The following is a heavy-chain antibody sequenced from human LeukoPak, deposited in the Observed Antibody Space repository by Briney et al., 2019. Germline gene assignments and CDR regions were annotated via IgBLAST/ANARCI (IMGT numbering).Heavy chain of an antibody. CDR3: GGKPNGGWMDALNF. D-gene: IGHD6-19*01. CDR2: ISSSSSYI. J-gene: IGHJ3*01. V-gene: IGHV3-21*01. CDR1: GFTFSSYS. Sequence: GGSLRLSCAASGFTFSSYSMNWVRQAPGKGLEWVSSISSSSSYIYYADSVKGRFTISRDNAKNSLYLQMNSLRAEDTAVYYCGGKPNGGWMDALNFWAQGQRVTVP.